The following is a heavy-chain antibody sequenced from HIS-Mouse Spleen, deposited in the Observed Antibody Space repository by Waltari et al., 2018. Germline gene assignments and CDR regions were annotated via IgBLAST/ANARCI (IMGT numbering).Heavy chain of an antibody. V-gene: IGHV3-21*01. CDR3: ARAGIAAAYYFDY. Sequence: EVQLVESGGGLVKPGGSLRLSCAASGFTFRSHSMKWFRQAPGKGLEWVSSISSSSSYIYYADSVKGRFTISRDNAKNSLYLQMNSLRAEDTAVYYCARAGIAAAYYFDYWGQGTLVTVSS. J-gene: IGHJ4*02. D-gene: IGHD6-13*01. CDR1: GFTFRSHS. CDR2: ISSSSSYI.